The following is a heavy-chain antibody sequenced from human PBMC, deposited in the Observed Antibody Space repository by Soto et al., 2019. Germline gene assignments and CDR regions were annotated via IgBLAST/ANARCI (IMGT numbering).Heavy chain of an antibody. J-gene: IGHJ6*02. CDR1: GFTFSRFS. D-gene: IGHD3-10*02. CDR2: ISYDGNNK. CDR3: ARDHGMFLSYYYYGMDV. V-gene: IGHV3-30-3*01. Sequence: LRLSCAASGFTFSRFSMHWVRQAPGKGLAWVAVISYDGNNKHFAESVKGRFSISRDDSKNTVYLEMNNLRGDDSAVYYCARDHGMFLSYYYYGMDVWGQGTTVTVS.